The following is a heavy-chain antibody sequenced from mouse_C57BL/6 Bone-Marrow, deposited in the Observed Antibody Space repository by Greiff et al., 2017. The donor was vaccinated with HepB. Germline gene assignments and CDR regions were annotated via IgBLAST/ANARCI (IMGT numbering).Heavy chain of an antibody. CDR3: ARGGSSSFDY. Sequence: VQLKQSGPVLVKPGASVKMSCKASGYTFTDYYMNWVKQSHGKSLEWIGVINPYNGGTSYNQKFKGKATLTVDKSSSTAYMELNSLTSEDSAVYYCARGGSSSFDYWGQGTTLTVSS. CDR2: INPYNGGT. V-gene: IGHV1-19*01. D-gene: IGHD1-1*01. J-gene: IGHJ2*01. CDR1: GYTFTDYY.